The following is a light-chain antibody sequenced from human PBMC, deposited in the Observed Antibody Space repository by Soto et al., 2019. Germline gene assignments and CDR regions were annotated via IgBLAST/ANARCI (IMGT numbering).Light chain of an antibody. V-gene: IGLV2-8*01. Sequence: QSVLTQPPSASGSPGQSVTISCTGTSRDVGGYNYVSWYQQHPGKAPKLMIYEVNKRPSGVPDRFSGSKSGNTASLTVTGLQAEDEADYYCSSYGGTNTLVVFGGGTKLTVL. CDR3: SSYGGTNTLVV. CDR2: EVN. CDR1: SRDVGGYNY. J-gene: IGLJ2*01.